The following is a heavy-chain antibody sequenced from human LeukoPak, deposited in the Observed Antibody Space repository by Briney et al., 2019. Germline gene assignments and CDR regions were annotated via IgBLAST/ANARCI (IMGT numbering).Heavy chain of an antibody. D-gene: IGHD3-10*01. CDR1: GGSISSGVYY. CDR2: IYYSGST. Sequence: SSETQSLTCTVSGGSISSGVYYWSWIRQHPGKGLEWIGYIYYSGSTYSNPSLKSRLTMSVDISKNQFSLKLSSVTAADTAVYYCARGVKGLRGAFDIWGQGTMVTVSS. CDR3: ARGVKGLRGAFDI. V-gene: IGHV4-31*03. J-gene: IGHJ3*02.